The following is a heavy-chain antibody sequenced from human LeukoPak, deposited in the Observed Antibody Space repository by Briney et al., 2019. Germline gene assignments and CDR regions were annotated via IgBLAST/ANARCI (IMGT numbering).Heavy chain of an antibody. V-gene: IGHV4-34*01. J-gene: IGHJ4*02. D-gene: IGHD6-19*01. CDR1: GGSFSGYY. Sequence: PSETLSLTCAVYGGSFSGYYWSWLRQPPGKGLEWLGEINHSGSTNYNPSLKSRVTISVDTSKNQFSLKLSSVTAADTAVYYCARTIDGEWLGYFDYWGQGTLVTVSS. CDR2: INHSGST. CDR3: ARTIDGEWLGYFDY.